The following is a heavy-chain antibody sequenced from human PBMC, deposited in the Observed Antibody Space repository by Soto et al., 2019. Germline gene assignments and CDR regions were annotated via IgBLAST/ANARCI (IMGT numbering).Heavy chain of an antibody. CDR3: AKGGTSNSYYDMDF. D-gene: IGHD1-1*01. J-gene: IGHJ6*02. CDR2: IIDSGGST. V-gene: IGHV3-23*01. Sequence: GGALRLSCAASGFTFSSGAMGWVRQAPGKGLEWVSDIIDSGGSTYYADSVKGRFTISRDNSKSTLYLQMNSLRAEDTALYYCAKGGTSNSYYDMDFWGQATTITV. CDR1: GFTFSSGA.